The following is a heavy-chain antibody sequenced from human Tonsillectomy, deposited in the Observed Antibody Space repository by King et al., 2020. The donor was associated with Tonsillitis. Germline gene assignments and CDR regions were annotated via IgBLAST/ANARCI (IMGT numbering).Heavy chain of an antibody. D-gene: IGHD1-7*01. CDR3: ARDKELYFDY. Sequence: QLVQSGSELKKPGASVKISCKASGYTFNMYGIDWVRQAPGQGLEWMGWINTKTGNPTYAQDFKGRFVFSLDTSVSTAYLQNDSLKAEDTAVYFCARDKELYFDYWGQGALVTVSA. V-gene: IGHV7-4-1*01. J-gene: IGHJ4*01. CDR1: GYTFNMYG. CDR2: INTKTGNP.